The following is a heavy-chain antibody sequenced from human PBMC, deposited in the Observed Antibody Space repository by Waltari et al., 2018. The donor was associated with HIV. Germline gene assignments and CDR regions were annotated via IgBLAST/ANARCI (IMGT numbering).Heavy chain of an antibody. CDR2: INTGSGNT. CDR1: GYTFVNYP. V-gene: IGHV1-3*04. CDR3: ARDRVAYSSGWNDERPLDY. J-gene: IGHJ4*02. D-gene: IGHD6-19*01. Sequence: QVQLVQSGAEVKKPGASVKVSCKASGYTFVNYPIHWVRQAPGQRLEWMGWINTGSGNTKFSQRFQDRVTITRDTSASTAYMELSSLRSEDTAVYYCARDRVAYSSGWNDERPLDYWGQGTLVTVSS.